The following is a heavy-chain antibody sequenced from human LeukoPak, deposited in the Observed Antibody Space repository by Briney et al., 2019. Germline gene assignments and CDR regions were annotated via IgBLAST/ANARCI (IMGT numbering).Heavy chain of an antibody. CDR1: GFTFSSSW. CDR2: INQDGSEK. Sequence: GGSLRLSCAASGFTFSSSWMSWVRQGPGKGLEWVANINQDGSEKYYVDSVRGRFTISRDNAENSLYLQMNSLRADDTAVYYCASLATGGVDAFDIWGQGTMVTVSS. V-gene: IGHV3-7*05. J-gene: IGHJ3*02. D-gene: IGHD1-26*01. CDR3: ASLATGGVDAFDI.